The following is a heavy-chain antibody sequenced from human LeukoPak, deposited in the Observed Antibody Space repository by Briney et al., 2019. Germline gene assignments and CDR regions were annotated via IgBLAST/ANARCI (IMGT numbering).Heavy chain of an antibody. Sequence: SETLSLTCAVSGYSISSDYYWGWIRQPPGKGLEWIGSIYHSGSTYYNPSLKSRVTISIDTSKNQFSLKLSSVTAADTAVYYCARGGRCSGGSCYSSPFDYWGQGTLVTVSS. CDR3: ARGGRCSGGSCYSSPFDY. J-gene: IGHJ4*02. CDR2: IYHSGST. V-gene: IGHV4-38-2*01. D-gene: IGHD2-15*01. CDR1: GYSISSDYY.